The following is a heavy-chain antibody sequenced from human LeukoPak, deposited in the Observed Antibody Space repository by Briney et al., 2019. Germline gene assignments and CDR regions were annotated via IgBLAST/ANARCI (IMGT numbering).Heavy chain of an antibody. J-gene: IGHJ4*02. CDR3: VPGPVFDY. V-gene: IGHV3-9*01. CDR2: ISWNSGSI. Sequence: PGGSLRLSCAASGFTFDDYAMHWVRQAPGKGLEWVSGISWNSGSIGYADSVKGRFTISRDNAKNSLYLQMNSLRAEDTALYYCVPGPVFDYWGQGTLVTVSS. CDR1: GFTFDDYA.